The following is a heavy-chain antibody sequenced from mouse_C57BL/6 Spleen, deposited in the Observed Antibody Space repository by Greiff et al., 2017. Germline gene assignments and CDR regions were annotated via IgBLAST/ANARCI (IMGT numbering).Heavy chain of an antibody. D-gene: IGHD2-1*01. V-gene: IGHV3-6*01. CDR3: ARGNRYAMDY. CDR1: GYSITSGYY. J-gene: IGHJ4*01. CDR2: ISYDGSN. Sequence: EVKLQESGPGLVKPSQSLSLTCSVTGYSITSGYYWNWIRQFPGNKLEWMGYISYDGSNNYNPSLKNRISITRDTSKNQFFLKLNSVTTEDTATYYCARGNRYAMDYWGQGTSVTVSS.